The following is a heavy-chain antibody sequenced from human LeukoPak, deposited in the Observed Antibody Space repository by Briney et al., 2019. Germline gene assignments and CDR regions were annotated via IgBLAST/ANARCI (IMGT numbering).Heavy chain of an antibody. Sequence: HPGGSLRLSCATSGFTFSSYAMSWVRQAPGKGLEWVSASGSGGSTYYADSVKDRFTISRDNSKNTLYLQMNSLRAEDTAVYYCAKDWGKKAVAGDYWGQGTLVTVSS. D-gene: IGHD6-19*01. CDR2: SGSGGST. V-gene: IGHV3-23*01. CDR3: AKDWGKKAVAGDY. J-gene: IGHJ4*02. CDR1: GFTFSSYA.